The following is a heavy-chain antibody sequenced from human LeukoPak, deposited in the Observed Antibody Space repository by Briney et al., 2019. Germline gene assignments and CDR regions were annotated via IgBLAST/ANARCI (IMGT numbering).Heavy chain of an antibody. V-gene: IGHV3-7*04. CDR3: ARAPYYESSGPL. D-gene: IGHD3-22*01. J-gene: IGHJ4*02. CDR2: NRQDGLEK. CDR1: GINLCQQW. Sequence: GGVLRIFCGASGINLCQQWIELGRQAPGEGVGVVANNRQDGLEKYYVASVQGRFTIYRDNAKNSLYLQMNSLKADDTAVYYCARAPYYESSGPLWGQGTLVSVSS.